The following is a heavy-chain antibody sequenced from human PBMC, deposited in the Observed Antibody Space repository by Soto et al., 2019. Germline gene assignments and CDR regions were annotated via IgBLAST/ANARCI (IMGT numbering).Heavy chain of an antibody. CDR1: GFNFNNYG. Sequence: GGSLRLSCEVSGFNFNNYGINWVRQSPGKGLEWVSSVSKSDYTYYSDSVKGRFTISRDNAKNSLYLQMNSLRDEDTAVYYCARGLLGYFDLWGRGTLVTVSS. J-gene: IGHJ2*01. CDR2: VSKSDYT. CDR3: ARGLLGYFDL. V-gene: IGHV3-21*01.